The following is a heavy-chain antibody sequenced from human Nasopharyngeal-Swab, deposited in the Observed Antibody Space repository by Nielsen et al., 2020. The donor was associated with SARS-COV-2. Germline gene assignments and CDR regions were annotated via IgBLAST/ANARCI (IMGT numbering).Heavy chain of an antibody. CDR2: INSDGSRT. CDR3: AVGQHAGAFDY. D-gene: IGHD1-26*01. Sequence: GESLKISCAVSGFTFSDSWIHWVRQAPGKGLVWVSRINSDGSRTGYADSVKGRFTVSRDNAKNTVFLQMNSLRAEDTAVYYCAVGQHAGAFDYWGQGTLVTVSS. J-gene: IGHJ4*02. CDR1: GFTFSDSW. V-gene: IGHV3-74*01.